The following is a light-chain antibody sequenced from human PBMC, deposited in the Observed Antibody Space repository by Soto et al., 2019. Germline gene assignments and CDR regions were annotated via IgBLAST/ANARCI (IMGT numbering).Light chain of an antibody. V-gene: IGKV1-8*01. CDR2: AAS. J-gene: IGKJ5*01. CDR1: QGINSY. CDR3: QQANSFPIT. Sequence: AIRMTQSPSSFSASTGDRVTITCRASQGINSYLAWYQQKPGKAPKLLLYAASTLESGVPSRFSGSRSGTDSTLTISCLQSEDFETYYCQQANSFPITFGQGTRLE.